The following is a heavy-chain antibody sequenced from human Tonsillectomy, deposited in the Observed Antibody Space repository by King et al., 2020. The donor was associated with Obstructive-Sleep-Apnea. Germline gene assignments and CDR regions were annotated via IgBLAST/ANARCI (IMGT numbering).Heavy chain of an antibody. D-gene: IGHD3-16*01. V-gene: IGHV3-49*03. Sequence: QLVQSGGGLIQPGRSLRLSCTTSGFTFRDYAMSWFRQAPGKGLEWVGFIKSKTYGGTSVYAASVKGRFTISRDDSKSIAYLQMNSLTIEDTAVYFCTRGASYAYDYWGHGTLVTVSS. J-gene: IGHJ4*01. CDR2: IKSKTYGGTS. CDR1: GFTFRDYA. CDR3: TRGASYAYDY.